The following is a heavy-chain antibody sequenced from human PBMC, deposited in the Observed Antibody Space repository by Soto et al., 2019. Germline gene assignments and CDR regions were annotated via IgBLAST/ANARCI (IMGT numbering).Heavy chain of an antibody. CDR1: GGSISSSSYY. CDR2: IYYSGTT. V-gene: IGHV4-39*01. CDR3: ASIPIRAWFDP. Sequence: QLQLQESGPGLVKPSETLSLTCTVSGGSISSSSYYWGWIRQPPGKGLEWIGSIYYSGTTYCNPSLNGRVALAVDTAERQFSLRLSSVTAADTAVYYCASIPIRAWFDPWGQGTLVTVSS. J-gene: IGHJ5*02. D-gene: IGHD2-2*02.